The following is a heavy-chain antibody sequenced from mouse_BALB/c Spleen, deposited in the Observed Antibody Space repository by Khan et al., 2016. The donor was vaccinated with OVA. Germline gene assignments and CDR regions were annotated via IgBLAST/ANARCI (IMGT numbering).Heavy chain of an antibody. D-gene: IGHD2-3*01. J-gene: IGHJ4*01. Sequence: QVQLKESGAELVRPGASVKLSCKTSGYIFTSYWIHLVKQRSGQGLEWIARIYPGTGSTYYNEKFKGKAPLTADKSSSTAYMQPSNPKPQECAGLFCARWGYDGSSAMDYWGQGTAVTVSS. V-gene: IGHV1S132*01. CDR2: IYPGTGST. CDR3: ARWGYDGSSAMDY. CDR1: GYIFTSYW.